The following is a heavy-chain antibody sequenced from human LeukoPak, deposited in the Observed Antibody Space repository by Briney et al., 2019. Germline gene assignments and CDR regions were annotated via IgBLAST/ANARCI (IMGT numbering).Heavy chain of an antibody. V-gene: IGHV3-30*04. Sequence: GGSLRLSCAASGFTFSSYAMHWVRQAPGKGLEWVAVIPYDGSNKYYADSVKGRFTISRDNSKNTLYLQMNSLRAEDTAVYYCARGDRGYSGFDYWGQGTLVTVSS. CDR1: GFTFSSYA. J-gene: IGHJ4*02. CDR3: ARGDRGYSGFDY. D-gene: IGHD5-12*01. CDR2: IPYDGSNK.